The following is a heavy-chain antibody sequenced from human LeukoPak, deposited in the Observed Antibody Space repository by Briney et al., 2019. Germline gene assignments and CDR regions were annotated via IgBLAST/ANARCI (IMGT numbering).Heavy chain of an antibody. J-gene: IGHJ1*01. Sequence: GGSLRLSCAASGFTFSSYAMSWVRQAPGKGLEWVSAISGSGGSTYYADSVKGRFTISRDNSKNTLYLQMNSLRDEDTAVYYCAKDDASAEYFQHWGQGTLVTVSS. V-gene: IGHV3-23*01. CDR1: GFTFSSYA. CDR3: AKDDASAEYFQH. CDR2: ISGSGGST.